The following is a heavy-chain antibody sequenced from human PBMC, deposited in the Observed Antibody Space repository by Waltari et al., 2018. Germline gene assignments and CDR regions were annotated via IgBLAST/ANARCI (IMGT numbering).Heavy chain of an antibody. J-gene: IGHJ4*02. Sequence: EVQLVESGGGLVKPGGSLRLSCAASGFTFSSYSMNWVRKAPGKGLEGVSAISSSRSYIYYADSVKGRFTISRDNAKNSLYLQMNSLRAEDTAVYYCARSKKVDYWGQGTLVTVSS. V-gene: IGHV3-21*01. CDR3: ARSKKVDY. D-gene: IGHD4-4*01. CDR2: ISSSRSYI. CDR1: GFTFSSYS.